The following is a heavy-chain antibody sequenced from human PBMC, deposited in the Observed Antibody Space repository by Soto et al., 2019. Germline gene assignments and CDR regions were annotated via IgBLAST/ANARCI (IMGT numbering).Heavy chain of an antibody. CDR2: ISAYNGNT. J-gene: IGHJ5*02. V-gene: IGHV1-18*01. D-gene: IGHD2-15*01. Sequence: ASVKVSCKASGYTFTSYGISSVRQASGQGLEWMGWISAYNGNTNYAQKLQGRVTMTTDTSTSTAYMELRSLRSDDTAVYYCARSVVPNWFDPWGQGTLVTVSS. CDR3: ARSVVPNWFDP. CDR1: GYTFTSYG.